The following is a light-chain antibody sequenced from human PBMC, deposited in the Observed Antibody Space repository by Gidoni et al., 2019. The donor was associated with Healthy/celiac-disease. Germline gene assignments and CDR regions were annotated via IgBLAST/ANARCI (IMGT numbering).Light chain of an antibody. CDR1: SSNIGSNY. J-gene: IGLJ2*01. V-gene: IGLV1-47*01. Sequence: QSVPTQPPSASGTPGARVTISCSGSSSNIGSNYVYWYQQLPGTAPKLLIYRNNQRPSGVPDRFSGSKSGTSASLAISGLRSEDEADYYCAAWDDSLSGVVFGGGTKLTVL. CDR2: RNN. CDR3: AAWDDSLSGVV.